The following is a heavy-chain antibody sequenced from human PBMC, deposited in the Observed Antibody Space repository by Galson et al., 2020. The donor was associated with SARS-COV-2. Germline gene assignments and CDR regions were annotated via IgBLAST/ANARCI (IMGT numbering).Heavy chain of an antibody. D-gene: IGHD3-3*01. CDR2: ISYDGSDK. CDR3: AKGPPFWNGHYYVDY. CDR1: GFTFSSYG. J-gene: IGHJ4*02. V-gene: IGHV3-30*18. Sequence: GGSLRLSCAASGFTFSSYGIHWVRQAPGKGLEWVAVISYDGSDKYYADSVKGRFTISRDNSKDTLCLQMNSLTPEDTAVYYCAKGPPFWNGHYYVDYWGQGTLVTVSS.